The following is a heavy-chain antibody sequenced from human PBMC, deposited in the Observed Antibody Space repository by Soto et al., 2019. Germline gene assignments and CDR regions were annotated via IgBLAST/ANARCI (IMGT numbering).Heavy chain of an antibody. Sequence: LSLTCTVSGGSISSGGYSWTWIRQHPWKGLEWIGYIYHSGSTYYNPSLKSRVTISVGRSKNQFSLKLSSVTAADTAVYYCARGRRDYDILTGYYPFSWFDPWGQGTLVTVSS. CDR3: ARGRRDYDILTGYYPFSWFDP. CDR1: GGSISSGGYS. V-gene: IGHV4-30-2*01. CDR2: IYHSGST. J-gene: IGHJ5*02. D-gene: IGHD3-9*01.